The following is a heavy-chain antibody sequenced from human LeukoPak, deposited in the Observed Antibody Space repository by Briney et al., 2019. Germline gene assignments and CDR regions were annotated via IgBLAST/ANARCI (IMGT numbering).Heavy chain of an antibody. CDR1: GYTFSDHW. CDR2: INQDGGGK. CDR3: ARAQYYSNDC. J-gene: IGHJ4*02. Sequence: GGSLRLSCVASGYTFSDHWVTWVRQAPGKGLEWVANINQDGGGKYYVDSVKGQFTISRDNAKNSLYLQMDSLKVEDTAVYYCARAQYYSNDCWGQGTLVTVSS. D-gene: IGHD4-11*01. V-gene: IGHV3-7*01.